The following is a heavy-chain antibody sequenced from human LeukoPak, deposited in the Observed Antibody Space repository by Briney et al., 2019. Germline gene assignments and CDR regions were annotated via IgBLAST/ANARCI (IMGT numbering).Heavy chain of an antibody. CDR1: GYSFTSYW. D-gene: IGHD2-15*01. CDR3: ARRGLYRSGGSCYSAYYFDY. Sequence: AGESLKISCKGSGYSFTSYWIGWVRQMPGKGLEWMGIIYPGDSDTRYSPSFQGQVTISADKSISTAYLQWSSLKASDTAMYYCARRGLYRSGGSCYSAYYFDYWGQGTLVTVSS. J-gene: IGHJ4*02. V-gene: IGHV5-51*01. CDR2: IYPGDSDT.